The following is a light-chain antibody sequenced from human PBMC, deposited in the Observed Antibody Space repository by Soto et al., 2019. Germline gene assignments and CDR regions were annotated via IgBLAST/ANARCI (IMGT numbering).Light chain of an antibody. V-gene: IGKV1-27*01. CDR1: RDIANY. Sequence: DIQMTQSPSSLSASVGDRVTITCRASRDIANYLAWYQQKPGKVPQLLIYGASTLQSGVPSRFSGSGSVTDFTLTISSLQHEEVATYYCQKSNSSPFTFGPGTKVNIK. CDR2: GAS. CDR3: QKSNSSPFT. J-gene: IGKJ3*01.